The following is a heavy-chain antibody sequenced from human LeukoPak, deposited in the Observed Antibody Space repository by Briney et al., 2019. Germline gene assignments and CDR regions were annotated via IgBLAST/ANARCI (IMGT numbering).Heavy chain of an antibody. Sequence: KAGESLRLSCTASGFTFSDCDMNWFRQAPGKGLQWVSSISYMGDHRYYADSAKGRFTISRDDAKNSLYLQMDNLRADDTAVYYCGKAFPPLRVAAAGDYWGQGTLVTVSS. J-gene: IGHJ4*02. CDR2: ISYMGDHR. CDR3: GKAFPPLRVAAAGDY. V-gene: IGHV3-21*06. CDR1: GFTFSDCD. D-gene: IGHD6-25*01.